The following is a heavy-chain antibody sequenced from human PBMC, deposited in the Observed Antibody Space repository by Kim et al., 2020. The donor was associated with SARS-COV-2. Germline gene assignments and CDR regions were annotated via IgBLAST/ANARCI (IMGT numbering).Heavy chain of an antibody. CDR1: GFTFSSYS. D-gene: IGHD3-22*01. CDR2: ISSSSSYI. V-gene: IGHV3-21*04. J-gene: IGHJ4*02. CDR3: ARGEGTTFMGTYYDSSGEFDY. Sequence: GGSLRLSCAASGFTFSSYSMNWVRQAPGKGLEWVSSISSSSSYIYYADSVKGRFTISRDNAKNSLYLQMNSLRAEDTAVYYCARGEGTTFMGTYYDSSGEFDYWGQGTLVTVSS.